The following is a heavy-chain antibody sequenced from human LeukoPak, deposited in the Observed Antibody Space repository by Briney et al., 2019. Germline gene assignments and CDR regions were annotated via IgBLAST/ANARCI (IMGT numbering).Heavy chain of an antibody. CDR1: GFTFSSYG. Sequence: PGGSLRLSCAASGFTFSSYGMHWVRQAPGKGLEWVAVIWYDGSNKYYADSVKGRFTISRDNSKNTLYLRMNSLRAEDTAVYYCARDRYLNDDYGDYLYYYGMDVWGQGTTVTVS. V-gene: IGHV3-33*01. CDR2: IWYDGSNK. J-gene: IGHJ6*02. D-gene: IGHD4-17*01. CDR3: ARDRYLNDDYGDYLYYYGMDV.